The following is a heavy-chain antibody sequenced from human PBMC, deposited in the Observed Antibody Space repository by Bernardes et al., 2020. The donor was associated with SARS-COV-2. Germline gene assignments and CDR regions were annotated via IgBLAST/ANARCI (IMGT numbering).Heavy chain of an antibody. V-gene: IGHV4-39*01. CDR1: SGSITNSNYY. Sequence: SETLSLTCTVSSGSITNSNYYWGWIRQPPGKGLEWIASMYSSGTTYKNPSLQSRVTNSVDPSKNQFTLRLTSVTAADTAVYYCARHGPEYQDAFDYYYSMDVWGQGTTVTVSS. CDR2: MYSSGTT. CDR3: ARHGPEYQDAFDYYYSMDV. J-gene: IGHJ6*02. D-gene: IGHD2-2*01.